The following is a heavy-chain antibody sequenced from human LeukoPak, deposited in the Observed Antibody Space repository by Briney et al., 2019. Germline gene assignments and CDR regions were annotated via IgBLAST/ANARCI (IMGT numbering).Heavy chain of an antibody. CDR1: GGTFSSYA. CDR3: ARERPYSSGWDKYDY. J-gene: IGHJ4*02. D-gene: IGHD6-19*01. V-gene: IGHV1-69*01. Sequence: SVKVSCKASGGTFSSYAISWVRQAPGQGLEWMGGIIPIFGTANYAQKFQGRVTITADESTSTAYVELSSLRSEDTAVYYCARERPYSSGWDKYDYWGQGTLVTVSS. CDR2: IIPIFGTA.